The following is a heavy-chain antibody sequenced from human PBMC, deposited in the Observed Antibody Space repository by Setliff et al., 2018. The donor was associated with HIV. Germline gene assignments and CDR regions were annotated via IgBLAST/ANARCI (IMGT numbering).Heavy chain of an antibody. D-gene: IGHD2-15*01. V-gene: IGHV3-7*01. CDR2: IKQDGSEK. J-gene: IGHJ4*02. CDR1: GFTFSSYW. CDR3: ASLKKIGSLYYFDY. Sequence: PGGSLRLSCAASGFTFSSYWMSWVRQAPGKGLEWVANIKQDGSEKYYVDSVKGRFTISRDNAKNSLYLQMNSLRAEDTAVYYCASLKKIGSLYYFDYWGQGTLVTVSS.